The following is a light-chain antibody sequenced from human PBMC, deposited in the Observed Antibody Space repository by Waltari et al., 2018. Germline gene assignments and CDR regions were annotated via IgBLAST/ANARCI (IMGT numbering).Light chain of an antibody. CDR3: QTGGHGTWV. CDR1: SGHSSNV. V-gene: IGLV4-69*01. J-gene: IGLJ3*02. CDR2: VNSDGSH. Sequence: QLVLTQSPSASASLGASVKLTCTLSSGHSSNVIAWLQQQPEKGPRYLMKVNSDGSHSKGDGIPDRFSGSSSGTERYLTICSLQSEDEADYYCQTGGHGTWVFGGGTKLTVL.